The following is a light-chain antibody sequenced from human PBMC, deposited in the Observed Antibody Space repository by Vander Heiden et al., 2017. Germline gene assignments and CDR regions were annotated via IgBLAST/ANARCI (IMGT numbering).Light chain of an antibody. CDR1: SSNIGADYE. CDR2: AND. V-gene: IGLV1-40*01. J-gene: IGLJ3*02. CDR3: QSYDSDLGARV. Sequence: QPVLTQPPPVSGAPGQRVTISCTGSSSNIGADYEVHWYQQFPGTAPKLLVNANDKRPSGVPDRFSGSKSGSSASLAITGLQAEDEADYFCQSYDSDLGARVFGGGTKVTVL.